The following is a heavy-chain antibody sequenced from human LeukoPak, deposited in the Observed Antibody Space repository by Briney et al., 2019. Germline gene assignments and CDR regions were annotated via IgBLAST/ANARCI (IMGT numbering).Heavy chain of an antibody. V-gene: IGHV4-39*01. D-gene: IGHD6-19*01. CDR2: IYYSGST. CDR1: GGSISSRDY. J-gene: IGHJ4*02. CDR3: ARHVEIAVAGPIDY. Sequence: IPSETLSLTCTVSGGSISSRDYWGWIRQPPGKGLEWIGSIYYSGSTYYNPSLKSRVTISVDTSKNQFSLKLSSVTAADTAVYYCARHVEIAVAGPIDYWGQGTLVTVSS.